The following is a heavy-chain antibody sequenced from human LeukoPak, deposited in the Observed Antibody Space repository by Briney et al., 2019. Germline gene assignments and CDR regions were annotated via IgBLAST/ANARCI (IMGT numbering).Heavy chain of an antibody. CDR3: VRDAYVDSEGVRWFDP. CDR2: LYRGGDT. Sequence: GGSLRLSCVASGLTVSSNYMSWVRQAPGKGLEWVSVLYRGGDTYYADSVKGSFTISRDNSKTILYMQMNSLRVEDTAIYYCVRDAYVDSEGVRWFDPWGQGTLVTVSS. V-gene: IGHV3-66*01. D-gene: IGHD3-9*01. CDR1: GLTVSSNY. J-gene: IGHJ5*02.